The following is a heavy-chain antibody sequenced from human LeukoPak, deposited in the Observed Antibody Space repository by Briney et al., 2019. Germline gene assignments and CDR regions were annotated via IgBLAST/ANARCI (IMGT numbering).Heavy chain of an antibody. D-gene: IGHD3-10*01. CDR2: ISGSGDNT. CDR3: AKLGYGSESYQVPDY. CDR1: GFTFSTYA. Sequence: GGSLRLSCVASGFTFSTYAMTWVRQAPGKGLEWVSAISGSGDNTYYADFVKGRFTISRDNSNNTVYLQMNSLRAEDTAVYYCAKLGYGSESYQVPDYWGQGTLVTVSS. V-gene: IGHV3-23*01. J-gene: IGHJ4*02.